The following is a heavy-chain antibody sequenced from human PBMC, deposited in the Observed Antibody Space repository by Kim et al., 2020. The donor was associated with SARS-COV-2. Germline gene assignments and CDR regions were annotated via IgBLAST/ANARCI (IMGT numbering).Heavy chain of an antibody. D-gene: IGHD3-10*01. J-gene: IGHJ6*02. CDR1: GFTLSSYT. CDR2: ISSNSRTI. CDR3: ARDEWRFGELSPNHYYGMDV. Sequence: GGSLRLSCAASGFTLSSYTMNWVRQAPGKGLEWVSYISSNSRTIYYADSVKGRFTISRDNAKNSLYLQMNSLTDEDTAVYFCARDEWRFGELSPNHYYGMDVWGQGTTVTVSS. V-gene: IGHV3-48*02.